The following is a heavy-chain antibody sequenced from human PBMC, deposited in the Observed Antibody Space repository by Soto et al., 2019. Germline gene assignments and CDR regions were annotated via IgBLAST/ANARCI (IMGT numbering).Heavy chain of an antibody. D-gene: IGHD2-15*01. V-gene: IGHV1-2*02. CDR3: ANTLPSSSATYLDY. CDR2: IKPNSGGT. Sequence: QVQLVQSGAEVKKPGASVKVSCKAYLYTFTGNSLHWVRQAPGQGLEWMGWIKPNSGGTNYAQNFQGRVTMTVDTFISTIYMELSRLKYDDTALYYCANTLPSSSATYLDYWGQGNLVTV. CDR1: LYTFTGNS. J-gene: IGHJ4*02.